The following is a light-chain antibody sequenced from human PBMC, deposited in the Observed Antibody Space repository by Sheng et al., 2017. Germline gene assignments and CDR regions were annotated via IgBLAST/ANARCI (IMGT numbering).Light chain of an antibody. Sequence: DIVMTQSPLSLPVTPGQPASISCRSSQSLLHSDGNIYLNWFHQRPGQSPRRLIYKVSNRDSGVPDRFSGSGSGTDFTLKIIRVEAEDVGVYYCMQGRYWPGTFGQGTKLEIK. CDR2: KVS. CDR1: QSLLHSDGNIY. J-gene: IGKJ2*01. CDR3: MQGRYWPGT. V-gene: IGKV2-30*02.